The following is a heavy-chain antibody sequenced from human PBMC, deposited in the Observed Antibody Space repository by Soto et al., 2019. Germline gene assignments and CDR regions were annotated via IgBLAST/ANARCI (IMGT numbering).Heavy chain of an antibody. CDR1: EFTFSSYS. CDR2: ISDSGGNT. Sequence: PGGSLRLSCAASEFTFSSYSMTWVRQAPGKGLEWVSGISDSGGNTWYADSVKGRFTISRDNSKNTLFLQMNSLRAEDTAVYFCSKWSGFGDAWGQGTLVTVSS. D-gene: IGHD3-10*01. V-gene: IGHV3-23*01. J-gene: IGHJ5*02. CDR3: SKWSGFGDA.